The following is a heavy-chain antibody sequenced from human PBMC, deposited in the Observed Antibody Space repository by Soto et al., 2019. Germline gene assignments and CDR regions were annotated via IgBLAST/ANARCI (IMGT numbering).Heavy chain of an antibody. D-gene: IGHD4-17*01. V-gene: IGHV4-31*03. CDR1: GGSISSGVYY. J-gene: IGHJ4*02. CDR3: ARGLVGGEADY. Sequence: SETLSLACTVSGGSISSGVYYWSWIRQHPGKGLEWIGYIYYSGSTYYNPSLKSRVTISVDTSKNQFSLKLSSVTAADTAVYYCARGLVGGEADYWGQGTLVTVSS. CDR2: IYYSGST.